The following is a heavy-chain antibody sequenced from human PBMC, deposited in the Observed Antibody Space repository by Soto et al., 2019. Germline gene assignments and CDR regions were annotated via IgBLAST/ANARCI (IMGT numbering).Heavy chain of an antibody. D-gene: IGHD2-15*01. Sequence: ASVKVSCKASGYTFTSYAMHWVRQAPGQRLEWMGWINAGNGNTKYSQKFQGRVTITRDTSAGTAYMELSSLRSEDTAVYYCARAEVVVAEYYYYGMDVWGQGTTVTFSS. J-gene: IGHJ6*02. CDR1: GYTFTSYA. CDR2: INAGNGNT. V-gene: IGHV1-3*01. CDR3: ARAEVVVAEYYYYGMDV.